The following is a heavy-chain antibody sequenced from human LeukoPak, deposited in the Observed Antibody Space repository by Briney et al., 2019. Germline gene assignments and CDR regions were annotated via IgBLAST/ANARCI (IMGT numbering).Heavy chain of an antibody. CDR1: GYTFTSYG. Sequence: ASVKVSCKASGYTFTSYGISWVRQAPGQGLEWMGWISAYNGNTNYGQKFQGRVTMTTDTSTSTAYMELRSLRSDDTAVYYCARGTFPVTVRYNWNYLTHWGQGTPVTVSS. CDR3: ARGTFPVTVRYNWNYLTH. J-gene: IGHJ4*02. CDR2: ISAYNGNT. V-gene: IGHV1-18*01. D-gene: IGHD1-7*01.